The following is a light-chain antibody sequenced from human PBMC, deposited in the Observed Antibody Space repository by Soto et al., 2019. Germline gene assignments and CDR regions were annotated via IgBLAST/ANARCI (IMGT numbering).Light chain of an antibody. Sequence: DVVMTQSPLSLPVTLGQPASISCRSSRSLVYSDGNAYLNWFQQRPGQSPRRLIYKASNRDSGVPGRFSCSGSGTDFPLQIVRVEAEGVGVYYCMQATPWPPTFGRGTRVEIK. CDR2: KAS. V-gene: IGKV2-30*01. J-gene: IGKJ1*01. CDR1: RSLVYSDGNAY. CDR3: MQATPWPPT.